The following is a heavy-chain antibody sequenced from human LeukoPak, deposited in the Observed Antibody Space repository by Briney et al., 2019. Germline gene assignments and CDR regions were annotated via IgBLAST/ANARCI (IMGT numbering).Heavy chain of an antibody. CDR2: IIPIFGTA. D-gene: IGHD5-18*01. J-gene: IGHJ4*02. CDR3: ARDRGYSYGPSGY. V-gene: IGHV1-69*13. CDR1: GGTFSSYA. Sequence: ASVKVSCKASGGTFSSYAISWVRQAPGQGLEWMGGIIPIFGTANYAQKFQGRVTITADESTSTAYMELSSLRSEDTAVYYCARDRGYSYGPSGYWGQGTLVTVSS.